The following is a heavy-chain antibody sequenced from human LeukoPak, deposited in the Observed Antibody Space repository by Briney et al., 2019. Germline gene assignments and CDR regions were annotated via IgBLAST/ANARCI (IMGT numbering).Heavy chain of an antibody. Sequence: GESLKISCKGSGYSFTSYWIGWVRQMPGKGLEWMGIIYPGDSDTRYSPSFQGQVTISADKSISTAYLQWSSLKASDTAMYYCARQGEQRLVLADAFDIWGQGTMVTVSS. V-gene: IGHV5-51*01. CDR3: ARQGEQRLVLADAFDI. J-gene: IGHJ3*02. CDR1: GYSFTSYW. CDR2: IYPGDSDT. D-gene: IGHD6-19*01.